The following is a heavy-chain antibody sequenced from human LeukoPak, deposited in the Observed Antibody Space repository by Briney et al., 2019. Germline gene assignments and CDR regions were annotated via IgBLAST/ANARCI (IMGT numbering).Heavy chain of an antibody. V-gene: IGHV3-21*01. CDR1: GFTFSSYS. CDR3: ARYQLGSYYFDY. CDR2: ISSSSSYI. J-gene: IGHJ4*02. D-gene: IGHD2-2*01. Sequence: PGGALRLSCAASGFTFSSYSMKWVRQAPGKGLEWVSSISSSSSYIYYADSVKGRFTISRDNAKNSLYLQMNSLRAEDTAVYYCARYQLGSYYFDYWGQGTLVTVSS.